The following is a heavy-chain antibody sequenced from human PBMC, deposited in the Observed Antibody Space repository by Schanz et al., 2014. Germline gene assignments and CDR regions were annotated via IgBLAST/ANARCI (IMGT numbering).Heavy chain of an antibody. D-gene: IGHD4-17*01. J-gene: IGHJ3*02. CDR1: GVSFSGYY. Sequence: QVQLQQWGAGLLKPSETLSLTCGVFGVSFSGYYWSWIRQPPGKGLEWIGYISYSGVTYYNPSLKSRVTISMHTSKNQFSLKLSSVTAADTAVYYCARDRGHGDLPGDIWGQGTMXTVSS. V-gene: IGHV4-34*01. CDR2: ISYSGVT. CDR3: ARDRGHGDLPGDI.